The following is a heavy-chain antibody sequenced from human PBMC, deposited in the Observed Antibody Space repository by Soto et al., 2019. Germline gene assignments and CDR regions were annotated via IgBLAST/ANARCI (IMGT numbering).Heavy chain of an antibody. J-gene: IGHJ5*02. CDR2: ISGSGGSYI. CDR3: ARDMILWFGDTFDP. CDR1: GFTFSTYA. Sequence: GGSLRLSCAASGFTFSTYAMSWVRQAPGKGLEWVSAISGSGGSYIYYADSVKGRFTISRDNAKNSLYLQMNSLRAEDTAVYYCARDMILWFGDTFDPWGQGTLVTVSS. D-gene: IGHD3-10*01. V-gene: IGHV3-21*01.